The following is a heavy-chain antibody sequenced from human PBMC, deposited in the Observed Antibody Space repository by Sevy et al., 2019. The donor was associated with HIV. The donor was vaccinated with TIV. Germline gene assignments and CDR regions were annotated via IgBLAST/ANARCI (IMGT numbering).Heavy chain of an antibody. CDR2: ISSSGSTI. CDR3: AREGIGRGWFDP. J-gene: IGHJ5*02. V-gene: IGHV3-48*03. Sequence: GGSLRLSCAASGFTFSSYEMNWVRQAPGKGLEWVSYISSSGSTIYYADSVKGRFTISRDNAKNSLYLQMNSLRAEDTAVYYSAREGIGRGWFDPWGQGTLVTVSS. D-gene: IGHD3-10*01. CDR1: GFTFSSYE.